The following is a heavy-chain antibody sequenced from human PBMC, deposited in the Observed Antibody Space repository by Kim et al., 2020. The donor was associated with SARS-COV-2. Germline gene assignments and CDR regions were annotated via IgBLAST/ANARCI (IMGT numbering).Heavy chain of an antibody. CDR3: ASGGTLLSEY. D-gene: IGHD3-16*01. CDR2: T. Sequence: TYCATYVRGRFTISRHNSKKTLYLQMNSLRSEDTAVYYCASGGTLLSEYWGQGTLVTVSS. V-gene: IGHV3-53*04. J-gene: IGHJ4*02.